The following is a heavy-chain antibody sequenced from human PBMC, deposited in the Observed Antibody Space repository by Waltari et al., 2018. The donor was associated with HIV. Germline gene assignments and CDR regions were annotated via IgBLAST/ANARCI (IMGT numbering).Heavy chain of an antibody. V-gene: IGHV4-34*01. CDR3: ARGSWGSGMDV. CDR2: INHSGSI. D-gene: IGHD7-27*01. Sequence: QVRLQQWGAGLLKPSETLSLSCAVYGGSFSGYYWSWIRQSPGKGLECIGEINHSGSINYTPSLKSRVIISVDRYKNQFALKLTSVTAADTAVYYCARGSWGSGMDVWGLGTTVIVSS. CDR1: GGSFSGYY. J-gene: IGHJ6*02.